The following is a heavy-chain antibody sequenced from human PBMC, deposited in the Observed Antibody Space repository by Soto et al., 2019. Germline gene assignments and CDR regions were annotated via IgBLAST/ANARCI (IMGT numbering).Heavy chain of an antibody. CDR1: GGSISSYY. Sequence: SETLSLTCTVSGGSISSYYWSWIRQPAGKGLEWIGRIYTSGSTNYNPSLKSRVTMSVDTSKNQFSLKLSSVTAADTAVYYCARDNTYYDFWSGHNWFDPWGQGTLVTAPQ. CDR2: IYTSGST. CDR3: ARDNTYYDFWSGHNWFDP. V-gene: IGHV4-4*07. J-gene: IGHJ5*02. D-gene: IGHD3-3*01.